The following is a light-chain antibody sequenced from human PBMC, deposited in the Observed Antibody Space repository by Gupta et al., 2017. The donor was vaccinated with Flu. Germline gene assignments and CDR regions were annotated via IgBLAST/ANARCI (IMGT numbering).Light chain of an antibody. CDR1: QSVSSY. V-gene: IGKV3-11*01. J-gene: IGKJ4*01. CDR2: DAS. CDR3: QLRSNWPLT. Sequence: EIVLTQSPATLSLSPGERATLSCRASQSVSSYLAWYQQKPGQAPRLLIYDASNRATGIPARFSGSGSGTDFTLTISSLEPEDFAVYYCQLRSNWPLTFGGETKVEIK.